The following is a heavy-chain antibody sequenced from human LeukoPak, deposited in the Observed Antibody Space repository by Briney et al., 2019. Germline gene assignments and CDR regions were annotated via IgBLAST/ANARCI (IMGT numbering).Heavy chain of an antibody. J-gene: IGHJ5*02. CDR2: MNPDTGGT. V-gene: IGHV1-2*02. D-gene: IGHD1-1*01. Sequence: GASVKVSCKASGYTFTGYYIHWVRQAPGQGLQWMGWMNPDTGGTRYAESLQGRVTMTRDTSICTAYMELSSLRSDDTAVYFCGKAFFSDGSALPLDPWGQGTLVTVSS. CDR1: GYTFTGYY. CDR3: GKAFFSDGSALPLDP.